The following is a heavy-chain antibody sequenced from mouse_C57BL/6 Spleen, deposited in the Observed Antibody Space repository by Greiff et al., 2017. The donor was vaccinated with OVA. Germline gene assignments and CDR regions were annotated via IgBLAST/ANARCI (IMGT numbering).Heavy chain of an antibody. CDR3: ARLGDYDAAMDY. D-gene: IGHD2-4*01. Sequence: QVQLKQPGAELVRPGTSVKLSCKASGYTFTSYWMHWVKQRPGQGLEWIGVIDPSDSYTNYNQKFKGKATLTVDTSSSTAYMQLSSLTSEDSAVYYCARLGDYDAAMDYWGQGTSVTVSS. CDR1: GYTFTSYW. CDR2: IDPSDSYT. J-gene: IGHJ4*01. V-gene: IGHV1-59*01.